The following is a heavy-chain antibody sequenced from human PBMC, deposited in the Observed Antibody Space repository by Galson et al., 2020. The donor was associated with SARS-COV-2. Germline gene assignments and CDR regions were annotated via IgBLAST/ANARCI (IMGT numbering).Heavy chain of an antibody. CDR2: FDPEDGET. Sequence: ASVKVSCKVSGYTLTELSMHWVRQAPGKGLEWMGGFDPEDGETIYAQKFQGRVTMTEDTSTDTAYMELSSLRSEDTAVYYCATYFAIFVVVAFDYWGQGTLVTVSS. CDR3: ATYFAIFVVVAFDY. V-gene: IGHV1-24*01. D-gene: IGHD3-3*01. J-gene: IGHJ4*02. CDR1: GYTLTELS.